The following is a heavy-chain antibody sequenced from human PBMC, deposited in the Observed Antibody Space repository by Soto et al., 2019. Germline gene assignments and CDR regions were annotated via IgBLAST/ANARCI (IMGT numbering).Heavy chain of an antibody. V-gene: IGHV1-69*13. D-gene: IGHD6-19*01. Sequence: SVKVSCKASGGTFSSYAISRVRQAPGQGLEWMGGIIPIFGTANYAQKFQGRVTITADESTSTAYMELSSLRSEDTAVFYCASWLRMAGSGNYYYGMDVWGQGTTVTVSS. CDR2: IIPIFGTA. J-gene: IGHJ6*02. CDR1: GGTFSSYA. CDR3: ASWLRMAGSGNYYYGMDV.